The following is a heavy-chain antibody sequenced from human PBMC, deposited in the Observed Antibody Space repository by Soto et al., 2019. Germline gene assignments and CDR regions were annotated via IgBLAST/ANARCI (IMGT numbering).Heavy chain of an antibody. CDR3: TTASYYDFWSGYYTGGGYYYYYGMDV. Sequence: EVQLVESGGGLVKPGGSLRLSCAASGFTFSNAWMNWVRQAPGKGLEWVGRIKSKTDGGTTDYAAPVKGRFTISRDDSKNTLYLQINSLKTEDTAVYYCTTASYYDFWSGYYTGGGYYYYYGMDVWGQGTTVTVSS. CDR1: GFTFSNAW. D-gene: IGHD3-3*01. CDR2: IKSKTDGGTT. V-gene: IGHV3-15*07. J-gene: IGHJ6*02.